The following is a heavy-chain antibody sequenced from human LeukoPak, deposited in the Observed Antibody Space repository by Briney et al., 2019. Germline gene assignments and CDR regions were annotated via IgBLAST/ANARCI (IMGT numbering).Heavy chain of an antibody. CDR1: GGTFSSYA. CDR2: IILIFGIA. D-gene: IGHD1-26*01. J-gene: IGHJ4*02. Sequence: GASVKASCKASGGTFSSYAISWVRQAPGQGLEWMGRIILIFGIANYAQKFQGRVTITADKSTSTAYMELSSLRSEDTAVYYCARVRWNSGSYHFDYWGQGTLVTVSS. V-gene: IGHV1-69*04. CDR3: ARVRWNSGSYHFDY.